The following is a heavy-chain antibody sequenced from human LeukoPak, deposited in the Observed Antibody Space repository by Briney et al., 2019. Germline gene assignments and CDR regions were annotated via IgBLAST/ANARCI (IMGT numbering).Heavy chain of an antibody. CDR2: IDGTISLI. CDR3: ARISTTEVRH. D-gene: IGHD4-11*01. CDR1: GFTFSDAW. V-gene: IGHV3-48*01. Sequence: GGSLRLSCAASGFTFSDAWMSWVRQPPGKGVEWVAYIDGTISLIYYADSVKGRFTISRDNAKNSLYLQMNSLRADDTAIYYCARISTTEVRHWGQGTLVTVSS. J-gene: IGHJ4*02.